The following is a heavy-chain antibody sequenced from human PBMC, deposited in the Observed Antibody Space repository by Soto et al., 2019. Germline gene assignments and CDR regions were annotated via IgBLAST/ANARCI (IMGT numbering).Heavy chain of an antibody. CDR2: ISSSSSYT. CDR1: GFTFSDYY. CDR3: ARINSPAVTAANIHYYGMDV. Sequence: QVQLVESGGGLVKPGGSLRLSCAASGFTFSDYYMSWIRQAPGKGLEWVSYISSSSSYTNYANSVKGRFTISRDNAKNSLYLQMNSLRAEDTAVYYCARINSPAVTAANIHYYGMDVWGQGTTVTVSS. J-gene: IGHJ6*02. V-gene: IGHV3-11*06. D-gene: IGHD2-2*01.